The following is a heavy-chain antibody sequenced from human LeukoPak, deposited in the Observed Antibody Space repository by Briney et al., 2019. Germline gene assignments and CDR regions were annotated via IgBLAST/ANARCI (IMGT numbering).Heavy chain of an antibody. V-gene: IGHV5-10-1*01. Sequence: HGESLRISCKGSGYSFSSYWISWVRQMPGKGLEWMGRIDPGDSFTKYRPSLEGRVTISADKSLNTVYLQWSSLKASDTAIYYCARDGGGVSSWVSHWGQGTLVTVSS. J-gene: IGHJ4*02. CDR3: ARDGGGVSSWVSH. D-gene: IGHD2-8*02. CDR1: GYSFSSYW. CDR2: IDPGDSFT.